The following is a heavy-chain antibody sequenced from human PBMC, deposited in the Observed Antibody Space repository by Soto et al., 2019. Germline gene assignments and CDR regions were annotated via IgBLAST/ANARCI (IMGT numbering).Heavy chain of an antibody. J-gene: IGHJ4*02. CDR2: SRDKPQGYST. CDR1: GFTLSDYY. V-gene: IGHV3-72*01. Sequence: EVQLVESGGGLVQPGGSLRLSCAGSGFTLSDYYIDWVRQAPGKGLEWVGRSRDKPQGYSTAYAASVKGRFTTSRDESKNSAYLQMNSLKTEDTVVYYCVRATYFSDSSGSTRCLDYWGQGTLVTVSS. D-gene: IGHD3-22*01. CDR3: VRATYFSDSSGSTRCLDY.